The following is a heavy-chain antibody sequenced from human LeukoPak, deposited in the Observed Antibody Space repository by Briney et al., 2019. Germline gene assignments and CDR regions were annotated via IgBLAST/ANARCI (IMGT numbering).Heavy chain of an antibody. D-gene: IGHD3-9*01. J-gene: IGHJ4*02. CDR3: AREDYDILTGYYNFDY. CDR2: IIPILGIA. CDR1: GGTFSSYA. Sequence: SVKVSCKASGGTFSSYAISWVRQPPGQRLEWMGRIIPILGIANYAQKFQGRVTITADKSTSTAYMELSSLRSEDTAVYYCAREDYDILTGYYNFDYWGQGTLVTVSS. V-gene: IGHV1-69*04.